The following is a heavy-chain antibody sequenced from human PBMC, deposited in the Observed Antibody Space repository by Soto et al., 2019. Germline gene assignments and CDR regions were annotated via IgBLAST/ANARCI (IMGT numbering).Heavy chain of an antibody. CDR3: VRPRPSGENYGMDV. CDR1: GLTVNQNY. Sequence: VQLVESGGGLIQPGGSLRLSCVASGLTVNQNYMAWVRQAPEMGPQWVSVLYAEGSTYYTESVKGRFTISRDPSKNTLFLQMDGLRAEDTAVYYCVRPRPSGENYGMDVWGQGTTVTVSS. CDR2: LYAEGST. V-gene: IGHV3-53*01. J-gene: IGHJ6*02. D-gene: IGHD1-26*01.